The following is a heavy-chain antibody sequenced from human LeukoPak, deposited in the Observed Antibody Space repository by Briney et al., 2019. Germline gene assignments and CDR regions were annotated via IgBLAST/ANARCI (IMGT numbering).Heavy chain of an antibody. V-gene: IGHV1-69*01. D-gene: IGHD3-9*01. J-gene: IGHJ4*02. CDR2: IIPIFGTA. Sequence: SVKVSCKASGGTFSSYAISWVRQAPGQGLEWMGGIIPIFGTANYAQKFQGRVTITADESTSTAYMELSSLRSEDTAVYYCARDPGYYDILTGYGLGYYFDYWGQGTLVTVSS. CDR3: ARDPGYYDILTGYGLGYYFDY. CDR1: GGTFSSYA.